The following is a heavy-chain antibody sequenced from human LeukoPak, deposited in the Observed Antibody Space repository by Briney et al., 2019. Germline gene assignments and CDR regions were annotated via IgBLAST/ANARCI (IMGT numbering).Heavy chain of an antibody. J-gene: IGHJ2*01. CDR3: ARGKDWYFDL. CDR2: NNHSGST. V-gene: IGHV4-34*01. CDR1: GGSFSGYY. Sequence: SETLSLTCAVYGGSFSGYYWSWIRQPPGKGLEWIGENNHSGSTNYNPSLKSRVTISVDTSKNQFSLKLSSVTAADTAVYYCARGKDWYFDLWGRGTLVTVSS.